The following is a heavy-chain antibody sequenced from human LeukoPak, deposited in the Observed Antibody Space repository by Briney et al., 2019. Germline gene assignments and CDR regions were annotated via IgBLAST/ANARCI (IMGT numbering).Heavy chain of an antibody. CDR2: IYYSGST. CDR3: ARLIRYYDSSGYYLGR. D-gene: IGHD3-22*01. J-gene: IGHJ4*02. CDR1: GGSISSYY. V-gene: IGHV4-59*12. Sequence: SETLSLTCTVSGGSISSYYWSWIRQPPGKGLEWIGYIYYSGSTNYNPSLKSRVTISVDTSKNQFSLKLSSVTAADTAVYYCARLIRYYDSSGYYLGRWGQGTLVTVSS.